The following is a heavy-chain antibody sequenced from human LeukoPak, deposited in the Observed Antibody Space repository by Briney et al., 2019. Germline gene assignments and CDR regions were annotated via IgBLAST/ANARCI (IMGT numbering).Heavy chain of an antibody. J-gene: IGHJ6*03. V-gene: IGHV1-69*05. CDR2: IIPIFGTA. CDR1: GGTFSSYA. CDR3: ARNAGGIYRYGFYYYYYMDV. Sequence: SVKVSCKASGGTFSSYAVSWVRQAPGQGLEWMGGIIPIFGTANYAQKFQGRVTITTDESTSTAYMELSSLRSEDTAVYYCARNAGGIYRYGFYYYYYMDVWGKGTTVTVSS. D-gene: IGHD5-18*01.